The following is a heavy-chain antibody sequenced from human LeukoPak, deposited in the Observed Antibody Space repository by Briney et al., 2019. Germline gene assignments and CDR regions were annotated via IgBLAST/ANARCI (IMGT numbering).Heavy chain of an antibody. J-gene: IGHJ4*02. Sequence: PGGSLRLSCAASGFTVSSNYMSWVRQAPGKGLEWVSVIYSGGSTYYADSVKGRFTICRDNSKNTLYLQMYSLRAEDTPVYYCARRHPSLLYFDYWGQGPLVTVSS. CDR2: IYSGGST. CDR1: GFTVSSNY. D-gene: IGHD2-21*01. CDR3: ARRHPSLLYFDY. V-gene: IGHV3-53*01.